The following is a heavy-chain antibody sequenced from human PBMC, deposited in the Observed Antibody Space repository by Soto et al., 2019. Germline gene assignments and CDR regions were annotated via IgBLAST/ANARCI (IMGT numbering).Heavy chain of an antibody. D-gene: IGHD3-10*01. J-gene: IGHJ6*02. CDR3: ARAGITMVRGVIRTGLRYYYYGMDV. Sequence: SETLSLTCAVYGGSFSGYYWSWIRQPPGKGLEWIGEINHSGSNNYNPSLKSRVTISVDTSKNQFSLKLSSVTAADTAVYYCARAGITMVRGVIRTGLRYYYYGMDVWGQGTTVTVPS. CDR2: INHSGSN. CDR1: GGSFSGYY. V-gene: IGHV4-34*01.